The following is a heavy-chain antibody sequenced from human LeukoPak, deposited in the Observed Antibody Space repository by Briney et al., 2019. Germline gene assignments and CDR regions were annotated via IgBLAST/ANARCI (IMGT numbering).Heavy chain of an antibody. Sequence: SETLSLTCTVSGGSIDSYYWGWIRQPPGKGLEWIGSIYYSGSTYYNPSLKSRVTISVDTSKNQFSLKLSSVTAADTAVYYCARDSGQWLVRGVIDYWGQGTLVTVSS. CDR3: ARDSGQWLVRGVIDY. V-gene: IGHV4-39*07. CDR2: IYYSGST. D-gene: IGHD6-19*01. CDR1: GGSIDSYY. J-gene: IGHJ4*02.